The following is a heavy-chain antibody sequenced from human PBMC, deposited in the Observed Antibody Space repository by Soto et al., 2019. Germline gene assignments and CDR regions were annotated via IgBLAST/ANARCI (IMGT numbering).Heavy chain of an antibody. V-gene: IGHV3-72*01. CDR3: ALLGGWSGGSNDMDV. CDR2: IRRKANSYTT. Sequence: EVQLVESGGGLVQPGGSLRLSCAASGLIFSDYHMDWVRQAPGKGLEWVGRIRRKANSYTTEYAASVKGRFTISREDSKNALYWQMNSLKTGDTAVYYCALLGGWSGGSNDMDVWGQGTTVTVSS. D-gene: IGHD6-19*01. CDR1: GLIFSDYH. J-gene: IGHJ6*02.